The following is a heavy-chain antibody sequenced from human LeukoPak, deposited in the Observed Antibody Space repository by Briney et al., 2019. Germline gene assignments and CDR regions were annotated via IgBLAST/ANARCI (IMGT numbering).Heavy chain of an antibody. CDR2: IYPGDAEK. CDR3: ARRGGGGYSYGYDYFDY. D-gene: IGHD5-18*01. CDR1: GYRFTSYW. J-gene: IGHJ4*02. V-gene: IGHV5-51*01. Sequence: GESLKISCKGSGYRFTSYWIAWVRQMPGKGLEWMGIIYPGDAEKRYSPSFQGQVTISVDKSITTAYLQWSSLQASDTAIYCCARRGGGGYSYGYDYFDYWGQGTLVTVAS.